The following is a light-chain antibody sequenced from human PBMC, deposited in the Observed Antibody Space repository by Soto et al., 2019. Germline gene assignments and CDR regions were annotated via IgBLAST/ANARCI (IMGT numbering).Light chain of an antibody. V-gene: IGKV1-5*03. J-gene: IGKJ5*01. CDR3: QHYNSYPRIT. CDR1: QSISSW. CDR2: KAS. Sequence: DIQMTQSPYTLSATAGARVTITCRASQSISSWLAWYQHKPGKAPKLLIYKASTLKSGVPSRFSGSGSGTEFTLTISSLQPDDFATYYCQHYNSYPRITFGQG.